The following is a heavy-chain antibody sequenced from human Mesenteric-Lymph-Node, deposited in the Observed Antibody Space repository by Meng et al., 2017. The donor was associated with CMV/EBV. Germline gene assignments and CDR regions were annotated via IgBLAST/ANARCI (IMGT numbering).Heavy chain of an antibody. CDR2: INSDGSST. V-gene: IGHV3-74*01. D-gene: IGHD2-2*01. Sequence: GESLKISCAASGFTFSSYWMHWVRQAPGKGLVWVSRINSDGSSTSYADSVKGRFTISRDNAKNSLFLQMDRLRADDTAVYYCAPGLLGYCSSTICSWGQGTLVTVSS. CDR3: APGLLGYCSSTICS. CDR1: GFTFSSYW. J-gene: IGHJ4*02.